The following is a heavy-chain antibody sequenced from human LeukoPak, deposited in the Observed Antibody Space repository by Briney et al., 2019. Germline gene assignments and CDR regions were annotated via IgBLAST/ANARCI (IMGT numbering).Heavy chain of an antibody. D-gene: IGHD3-16*02. CDR1: GGSISSYY. CDR3: ARGRRDYVWGSYRPFDY. Sequence: SETLSLTCTVSGGSISSYYWSWIRQPPGKGLEWIGEINHSGSTNYNPSLKSRVTISVDTSKNQFSLKLSSVTAADTAVYYCARGRRDYVWGSYRPFDYWGQGTLVTVSS. CDR2: INHSGST. J-gene: IGHJ4*02. V-gene: IGHV4-34*01.